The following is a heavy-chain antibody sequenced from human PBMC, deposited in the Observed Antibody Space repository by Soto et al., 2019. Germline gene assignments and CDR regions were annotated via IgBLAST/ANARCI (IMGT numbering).Heavy chain of an antibody. V-gene: IGHV3-72*01. J-gene: IGHJ4*02. CDR1: GFTLSDNY. CDR3: VRTSHYGSGTWNFDF. CDR2: TRNKANRYTT. D-gene: IGHD3-10*01. Sequence: GSLRLSCAGSGFTLSDNYMDWVRQAPGKGLEWVGRTRNKANRYTTEYAASVKGRFTVSRDESTNSLHLQMNSLKTEDTAVYYCVRTSHYGSGTWNFDFWGQGTVVTVSS.